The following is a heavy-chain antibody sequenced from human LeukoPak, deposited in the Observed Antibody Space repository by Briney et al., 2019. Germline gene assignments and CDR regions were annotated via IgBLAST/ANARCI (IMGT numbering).Heavy chain of an antibody. CDR1: GFIFSSYW. Sequence: GGSLRLSCAASGFIFSSYWMSWVRQAPGKGLEWVANIKEDGSEKDYVDSVKGRFTISRDNAKNSLYLQMNSLRAEDTAVYYCARDVIARNYYYYTDVWGKGTTVTVSS. D-gene: IGHD2-15*01. V-gene: IGHV3-7*01. CDR2: IKEDGSEK. J-gene: IGHJ6*03. CDR3: ARDVIARNYYYYTDV.